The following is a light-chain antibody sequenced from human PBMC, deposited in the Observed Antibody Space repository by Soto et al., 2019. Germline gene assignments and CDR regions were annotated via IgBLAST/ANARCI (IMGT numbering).Light chain of an antibody. Sequence: QSVLTQPPSASGTPGQRVTISCSGISSNIGSNTVNWYQQLQGTAPKLLIYSNNQRPSGVPDRFSGSKSGTSASLAISGLQSEDEADYYCAAWDDSLNGYVFGTGTKLTVL. J-gene: IGLJ1*01. CDR2: SNN. CDR1: SSNIGSNT. CDR3: AAWDDSLNGYV. V-gene: IGLV1-44*01.